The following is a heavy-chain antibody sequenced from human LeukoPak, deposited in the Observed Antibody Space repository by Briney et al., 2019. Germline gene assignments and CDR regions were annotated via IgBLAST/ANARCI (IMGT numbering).Heavy chain of an antibody. Sequence: PSETLSLTCAVYCGSFSGYYWSWIRQPPGKGLEWIGEINHSGSTNYNPSLKSRVTISVDTSKNQFSLKLSSVTAADTAVYYCARRRGKLILNSYDYWGQGTLVTVSS. D-gene: IGHD2-21*01. V-gene: IGHV4-34*01. CDR3: ARRRGKLILNSYDY. CDR2: INHSGST. CDR1: CGSFSGYY. J-gene: IGHJ4*02.